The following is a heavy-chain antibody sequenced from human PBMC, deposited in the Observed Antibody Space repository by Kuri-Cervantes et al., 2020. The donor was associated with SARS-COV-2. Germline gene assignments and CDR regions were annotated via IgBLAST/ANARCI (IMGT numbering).Heavy chain of an antibody. Sequence: SGPTLVKPTQTLTLTCTFSGFSLSTSGMCVSWIRQPPGKALEWPALIDWDDDKYYSTSLKTRLTISKDTSKNQVVLTMTNMDPVDTATYYCARIQRTFAADAFDIWGQGTMVTVSS. V-gene: IGHV2-70*01. CDR3: ARIQRTFAADAFDI. D-gene: IGHD2/OR15-2a*01. CDR2: IDWDDDK. CDR1: GFSLSTSGMC. J-gene: IGHJ3*02.